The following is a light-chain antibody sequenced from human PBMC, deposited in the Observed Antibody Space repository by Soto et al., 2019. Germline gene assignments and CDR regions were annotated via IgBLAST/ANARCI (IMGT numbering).Light chain of an antibody. J-gene: IGKJ1*01. V-gene: IGKV3-11*01. CDR1: QGVSSY. Sequence: EIVLTQSPSTLSLSPGERATLACRASQGVSSYLAWYQQKPGQAPRLLIYDASSRATSIPARFSDSGSETDFTLTISSLEPEDFAVYDYQQRSNWPWTFGQGTKVEIK. CDR3: QQRSNWPWT. CDR2: DAS.